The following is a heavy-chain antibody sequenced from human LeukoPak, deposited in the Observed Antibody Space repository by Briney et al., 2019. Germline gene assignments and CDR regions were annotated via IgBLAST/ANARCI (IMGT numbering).Heavy chain of an antibody. CDR1: GFTFTSSA. Sequence: SAKVSCKASGFTFTSSAVQWVRQARGQRLEWIGWIVVGSGNTNYAQKFQERVTITRDMSTSTAYMELSSLRSEDTAVYYCAAGRIQLWPRNYYYGMDVWGQGTTVTVSS. J-gene: IGHJ6*02. CDR3: AAGRIQLWPRNYYYGMDV. D-gene: IGHD5-18*01. CDR2: IVVGSGNT. V-gene: IGHV1-58*01.